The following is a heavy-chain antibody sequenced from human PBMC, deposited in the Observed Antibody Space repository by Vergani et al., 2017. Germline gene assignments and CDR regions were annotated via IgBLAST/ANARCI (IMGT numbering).Heavy chain of an antibody. D-gene: IGHD3-10*01. CDR1: GGSISSSSYY. CDR2: IYYSGST. CDR3: ARSERTGGYYNPFDY. J-gene: IGHJ4*02. V-gene: IGHV4-39*07. Sequence: QLQLQESGPGLVKPSETLSLTCTVSGGSISSSSYYWGWIRQPPGKGLEWIGSIYYSGSTYYNPSLKSRVTISVDPSKNQFSPKLSSVTAADTAGYYCARSERTGGYYNPFDYWGQGTLVTVSS.